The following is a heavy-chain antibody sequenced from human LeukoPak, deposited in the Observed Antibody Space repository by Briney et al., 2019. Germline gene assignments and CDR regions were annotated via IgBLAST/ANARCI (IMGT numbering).Heavy chain of an antibody. Sequence: GRSLRLSCAASGFTFSSYGMHWVRQAPGKGLEWVAVIWYDGSNKYYADSVEGRFTISRDNSKNTLYLQMNSLRAEDTAVYYCAKSPHDYGDYGTPFDYWGQGTLVTVSS. V-gene: IGHV3-33*06. CDR1: GFTFSSYG. CDR3: AKSPHDYGDYGTPFDY. D-gene: IGHD4-17*01. CDR2: IWYDGSNK. J-gene: IGHJ4*02.